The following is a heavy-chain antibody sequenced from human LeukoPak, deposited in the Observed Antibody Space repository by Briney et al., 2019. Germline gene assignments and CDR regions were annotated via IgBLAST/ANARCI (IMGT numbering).Heavy chain of an antibody. J-gene: IGHJ4*02. CDR1: GGSISSSSYY. Sequence: PSETLSLTCTVSGGSISSSSYYWGWIRQPPGKGLEWIGSIYYSGSTYYNPSLKSRVTISVDTSKNQFPLKLSSVTAADTAVYYCARPNLYSYGFSDYWGQGTLVTVSS. D-gene: IGHD5-18*01. V-gene: IGHV4-39*01. CDR2: IYYSGST. CDR3: ARPNLYSYGFSDY.